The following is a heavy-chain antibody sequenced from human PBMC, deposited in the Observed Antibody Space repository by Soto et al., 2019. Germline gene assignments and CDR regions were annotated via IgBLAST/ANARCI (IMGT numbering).Heavy chain of an antibody. J-gene: IGHJ6*02. V-gene: IGHV4-4*07. Sequence: SLIKSHPWSVAGGTISSHDGRWILQKEVKGLEWIGRIYTSGSTNYNPSLKSRVTMSVDTSKNQFSLKLSSVTGADSAVYYCARHGGMGASNFWGQGTTVPGSS. D-gene: IGHD3-16*01. CDR3: ARHGGMGASNF. CDR2: IYTSGST. CDR1: GGTISSHD.